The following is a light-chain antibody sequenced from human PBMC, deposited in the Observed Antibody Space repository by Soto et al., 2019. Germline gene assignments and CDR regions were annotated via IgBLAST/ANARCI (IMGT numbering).Light chain of an antibody. J-gene: IGLJ1*01. Sequence: SVLTQPACVSGSPGQSIAIACTGTSSDVGGYNYVSWYQQHPGKAPKLMIYEVSNRPSGVSNRFSGSKSGNTASLTISGLQAEDEADYYCTSYTSTTPYVFGTGTKVTVL. CDR1: SSDVGGYNY. CDR3: TSYTSTTPYV. V-gene: IGLV2-14*01. CDR2: EVS.